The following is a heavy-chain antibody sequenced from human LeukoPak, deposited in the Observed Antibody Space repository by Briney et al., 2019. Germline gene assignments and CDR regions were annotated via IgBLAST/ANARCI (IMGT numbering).Heavy chain of an antibody. D-gene: IGHD2-2*01. J-gene: IGHJ4*02. CDR1: GGSISSYF. CDR3: GGDKSTSSSVEY. V-gene: IGHV4-59*08. CDR2: IYYSGST. Sequence: SETLSLTCTVSGGSISSYFWSWIRQPPGKGLEWIGYIYYSGSTDYNPSLRSRVTISVDTSKNQFSLRLSSVTAADTAGYYCGGDKSTSSSVEYWGQGTLVTVSS.